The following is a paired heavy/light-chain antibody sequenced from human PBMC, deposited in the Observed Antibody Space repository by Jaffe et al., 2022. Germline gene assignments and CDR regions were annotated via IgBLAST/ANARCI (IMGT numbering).Light chain of an antibody. J-gene: IGLJ2*01. CDR1: SSDFGAYNY. CDR2: DVN. Sequence: QSALTQPASVSGSPGQSIAISCTGASSDFGAYNYVSWYKQHPGKAPKLMIYDVNNRPSGISNRFSGSKSGNTASLTISGLQAEDEADYYCSSRTSISIVVFGGGTRLTVL. V-gene: IGLV2-14*03. CDR3: SSRTSISIVV.
Heavy chain of an antibody. J-gene: IGHJ4*02. D-gene: IGHD4-17*01. Sequence: EVQLVESGGGLVQPGGSLRLSCAASGFTFRSYWMHWVRQAPGKGLVSVSRIDRDGTTITYADSVEGRFTISRDNAKNTLYLQMNSLRAEDTAVYYCVRDGDGGNDFDYWGQGTLVTVSS. V-gene: IGHV3-74*01. CDR1: GFTFRSYW. CDR2: IDRDGTTI. CDR3: VRDGDGGNDFDY.